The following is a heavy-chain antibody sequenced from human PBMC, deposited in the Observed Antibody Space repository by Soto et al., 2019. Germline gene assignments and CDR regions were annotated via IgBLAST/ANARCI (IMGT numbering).Heavy chain of an antibody. CDR3: ARQIFGVVTAFDY. CDR1: GDSVASNSAA. V-gene: IGHV6-1*01. D-gene: IGHD3-3*01. J-gene: IGHJ4*02. Sequence: SHTLSLSCSSSGDSVASNSAAWNWIRQSPSTGLEWLGRTYYRSKWYNDYAVSVKSRIPINPDPSNKPFSPQPTSVTPEDPAVYYSARQIFGVVTAFDYWGQGPLVPVSS. CDR2: TYYRSKWYN.